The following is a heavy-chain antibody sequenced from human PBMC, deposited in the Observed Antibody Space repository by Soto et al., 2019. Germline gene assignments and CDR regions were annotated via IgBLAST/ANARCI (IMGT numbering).Heavy chain of an antibody. CDR2: ISGSGGST. CDR3: AKDLSTVTHRTDY. V-gene: IGHV3-23*01. D-gene: IGHD4-4*01. J-gene: IGHJ4*02. CDR1: GFTFSSYA. Sequence: GGSLRLSCAASGFTFSSYAMSWVRQAPGKGLEWVSFISGSGGSTYYADSVKGRFTFSRDYSKNTLYLQMNSLRAEDTAVYYCAKDLSTVTHRTDYWGQGTLVTVSS.